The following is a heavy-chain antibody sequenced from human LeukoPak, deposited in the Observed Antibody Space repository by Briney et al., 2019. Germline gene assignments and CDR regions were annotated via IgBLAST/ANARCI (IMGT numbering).Heavy chain of an antibody. V-gene: IGHV1-18*01. Sequence: ASVNVSCTASGYTFTSYGISWVRQAPGQGLEWMGWISAYNGNTNYAQKLQGRVTMTTDTSTSTAYMELRSLRSDDTAVYYCARAVLRYFDWLFLGNYYYGMDVWGQGTTVTVSS. CDR2: ISAYNGNT. CDR1: GYTFTSYG. J-gene: IGHJ6*02. D-gene: IGHD3-9*01. CDR3: ARAVLRYFDWLFLGNYYYGMDV.